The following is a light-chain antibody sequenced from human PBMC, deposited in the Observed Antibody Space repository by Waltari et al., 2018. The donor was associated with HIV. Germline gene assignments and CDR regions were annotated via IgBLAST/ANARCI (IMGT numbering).Light chain of an antibody. J-gene: IGLJ3*02. V-gene: IGLV2-18*02. CDR3: SSYTTSGTWV. CDR2: EVI. Sequence: QSALTQPPSVSGSPGQSVTISCTGASSDVGSYNRVPWYQQSPGTAPKLMLYEVINRPSGVPDRFSGSKSGNTASLTISGLQAEDEADYYCSSYTTSGTWVFGGGTKLTVL. CDR1: SSDVGSYNR.